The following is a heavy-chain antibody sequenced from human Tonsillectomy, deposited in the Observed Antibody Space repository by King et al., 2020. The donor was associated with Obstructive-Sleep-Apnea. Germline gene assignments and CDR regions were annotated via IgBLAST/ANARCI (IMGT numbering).Heavy chain of an antibody. V-gene: IGHV4-59*08. CDR3: AGGDILTGEDY. Sequence: QLQESGPGLVKPSETLSLTCTVSGGSISIYYWSWIRQPPGKGLDGIGYIYYSVSTNYNPSLKSRVTISVDTSKNQCSLKLSSVTAADTAVYYCAGGDILTGEDYWGQGTLVTVSS. CDR1: GGSISIYY. CDR2: IYYSVST. J-gene: IGHJ4*02. D-gene: IGHD3-9*01.